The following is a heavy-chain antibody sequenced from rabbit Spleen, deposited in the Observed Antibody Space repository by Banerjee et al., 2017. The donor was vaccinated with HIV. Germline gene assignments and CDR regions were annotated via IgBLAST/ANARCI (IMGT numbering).Heavy chain of an antibody. CDR1: GFDFSRGYD. CDR2: IYTGDSGST. CDR3: ARAPDVGGDYPLTL. Sequence: QEQLKESGGGLVKPGASLTLTCKASGFDFSRGYDMCWVRQAPGKGLEWIACIYTGDSGSTFYTSWAKGRFTISKTSSTTVTLQMTRLTAADTATYFCARAPDVGGDYPLTLLGPGTLVTVS. D-gene: IGHD2-1*01. V-gene: IGHV1S45*01. J-gene: IGHJ4*01.